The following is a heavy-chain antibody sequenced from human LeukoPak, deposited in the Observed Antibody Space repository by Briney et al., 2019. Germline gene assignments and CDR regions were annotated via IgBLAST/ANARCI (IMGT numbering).Heavy chain of an antibody. CDR3: ARERSGYYRDAFDI. J-gene: IGHJ3*02. Sequence: ASVKVSCKASGYTFTTYYMHWVRQAPGQGLEWMGIINPSGGSTSYGQKFQGRVTMTTDTSTSTAYMELTSLRSDDTAVYYCARERSGYYRDAFDIWGQGTMVTVSS. V-gene: IGHV1-46*01. CDR1: GYTFTTYY. CDR2: INPSGGST. D-gene: IGHD3-9*01.